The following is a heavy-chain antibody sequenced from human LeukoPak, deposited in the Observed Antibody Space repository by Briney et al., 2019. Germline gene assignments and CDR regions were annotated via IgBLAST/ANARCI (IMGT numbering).Heavy chain of an antibody. V-gene: IGHV3-21*01. CDR3: ARDRAVAGAYDY. J-gene: IGHJ4*02. Sequence: GGSLRLSCAASGFTFSDYNMRWIRQAPGKGLEWVSSISSSSSYIYYADSVKGRFTISRDNAKNSLYLQMNSLRAEDTAVYYCARDRAVAGAYDYWGQGTLVTVSS. CDR1: GFTFSDYN. D-gene: IGHD1-26*01. CDR2: ISSSSSYI.